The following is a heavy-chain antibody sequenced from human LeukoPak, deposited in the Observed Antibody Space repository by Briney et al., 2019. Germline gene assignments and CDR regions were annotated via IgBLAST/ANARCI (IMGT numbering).Heavy chain of an antibody. J-gene: IGHJ6*02. D-gene: IGHD5-12*01. CDR2: ISAYNGNT. CDR3: ARGRYSGYYYYGMDV. CDR1: GYTFTSYG. V-gene: IGHV1-18*01. Sequence: ASVKVSCKASGYTFTSYGISWVRQAPGQGLEWMGWISAYNGNTNYAQKLQGRVTMTTDTSTSTAYMELRSLRSDDTAVCYCARGRYSGYYYYGMDVWGQGTTVTVSS.